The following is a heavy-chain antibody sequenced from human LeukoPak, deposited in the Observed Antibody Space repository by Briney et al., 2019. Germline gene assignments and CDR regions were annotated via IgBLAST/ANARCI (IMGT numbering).Heavy chain of an antibody. V-gene: IGHV1-18*01. CDR3: ARDVGYYDSSGLDY. Sequence: ASVKVSCKASGYTFTSYGISWVRQAPGQGLEWMGWISAYNGNTNYAQKLQGRVTMTTDTPTSTAYMELRSLRSDDTAVYYCARDVGYYDSSGLDYWGQGTLVTVSS. CDR2: ISAYNGNT. J-gene: IGHJ4*02. CDR1: GYTFTSYG. D-gene: IGHD3-22*01.